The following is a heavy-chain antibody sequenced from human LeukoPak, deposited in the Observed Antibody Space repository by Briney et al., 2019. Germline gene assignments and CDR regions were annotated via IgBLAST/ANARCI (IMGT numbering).Heavy chain of an antibody. D-gene: IGHD6-19*01. V-gene: IGHV4-4*02. CDR3: ARFGSGWYGFDY. CDR1: GDSISSSNW. J-gene: IGHJ4*02. CDR2: IYHSGST. Sequence: PSETLSLTCAVSGDSISSSNWWSWVRQPPGKGLEWIGEIYHSGSTNYNPTLRSRVTISVDKSKTQFYLKLSSVTAADTAVYYCARFGSGWYGFDYWGQGTLVSVSS.